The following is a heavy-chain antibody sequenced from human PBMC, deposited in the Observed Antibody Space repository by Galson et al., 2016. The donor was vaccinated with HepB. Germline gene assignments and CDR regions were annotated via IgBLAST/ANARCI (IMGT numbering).Heavy chain of an antibody. Sequence: SVKVSCKASGYTFTNYAIHWVRQAPGQRLEWMGWINPGNGDTKYSQKFQGRVTITRDPSARTAYMELSGLRSADTAMYYCARDARYRDYDYWGQGTLVSVSS. CDR2: INPGNGDT. D-gene: IGHD1-26*01. J-gene: IGHJ4*02. V-gene: IGHV1-3*01. CDR3: ARDARYRDYDY. CDR1: GYTFTNYA.